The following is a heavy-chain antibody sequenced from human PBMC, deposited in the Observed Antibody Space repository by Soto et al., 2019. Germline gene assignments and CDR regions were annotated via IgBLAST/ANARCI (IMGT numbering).Heavy chain of an antibody. J-gene: IGHJ6*01. D-gene: IGHD3-10*01. Sequence: ASVKVSCKASGYTFTGYYMHWVRQAPGQGLEWMGWINPNSGGTNYAQKFQGWVTMTRDTSISTAYMELSRLRSDDTAVYYCARGLVIGGGYHRKGRYGMDVGGQGTSVSVSS. CDR3: ARGLVIGGGYHRKGRYGMDV. V-gene: IGHV1-2*04. CDR2: INPNSGGT. CDR1: GYTFTGYY.